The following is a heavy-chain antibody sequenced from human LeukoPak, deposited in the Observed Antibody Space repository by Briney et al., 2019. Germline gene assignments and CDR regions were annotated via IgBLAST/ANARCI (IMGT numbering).Heavy chain of an antibody. D-gene: IGHD4-17*01. CDR2: ISGSGGTT. CDR1: GFALSNYA. V-gene: IGHV3-23*01. Sequence: GGSLRLSCVASGFALSNYALTWVRQAPGKGLEWVSVISGSGGTTHYADSVKGRFTISRDNSKNTLYLEMNSLRVGDTAMYYCAKDPSGDYVGAFDFWGQGTMVTVSS. CDR3: AKDPSGDYVGAFDF. J-gene: IGHJ3*01.